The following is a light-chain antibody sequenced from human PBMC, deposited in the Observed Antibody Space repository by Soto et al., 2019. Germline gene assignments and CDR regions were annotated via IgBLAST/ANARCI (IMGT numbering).Light chain of an antibody. J-gene: IGKJ1*01. CDR1: QSVSSN. Sequence: EIVMTQSPATLSVSPGERATLSCRASQSVSSNLAWYQQKPGQAPRLLIYDASTRATGIPARFSGSGSGTEFTLTISRLQSEDFAVYYCQQCNNWPRTFGQGTKVEIK. CDR3: QQCNNWPRT. V-gene: IGKV3-15*01. CDR2: DAS.